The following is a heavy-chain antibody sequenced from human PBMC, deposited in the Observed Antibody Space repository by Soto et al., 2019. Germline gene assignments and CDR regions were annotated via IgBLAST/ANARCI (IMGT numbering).Heavy chain of an antibody. V-gene: IGHV1-18*01. CDR3: AGAITVLENYYFYGMDV. Sequence: QAQLVQSGPEVKKPGASVKVSCKASGYTFTSYGISWVRQAPGQGLEWMAWISAYNGNSNYAQKFQGRVTMTTDTATSTAYMELRSVRSDDTAVYYCAGAITVLENYYFYGMDVWGQGTTVTVSS. CDR1: GYTFTSYG. J-gene: IGHJ6*02. D-gene: IGHD4-17*01. CDR2: ISAYNGNS.